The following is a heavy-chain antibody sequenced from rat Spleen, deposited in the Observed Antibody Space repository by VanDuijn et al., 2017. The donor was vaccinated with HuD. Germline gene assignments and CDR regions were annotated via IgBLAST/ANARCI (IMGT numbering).Heavy chain of an antibody. D-gene: IGHD1-1*01. CDR2: ISPSGGST. V-gene: IGHV5-25*01. J-gene: IGHJ4*01. Sequence: EVQLVESGGGLVQPGRSLKLSCAASGFTFSNHDMAWVRQAPTKGLEWVASISPSGGSTCNRDSVKGRLTVSRDDAKSTLYLQMDRLRSEDTATYYCARRQAGGGYVMDAWGQGASVTVSS. CDR1: GFTFSNHD. CDR3: ARRQAGGGYVMDA.